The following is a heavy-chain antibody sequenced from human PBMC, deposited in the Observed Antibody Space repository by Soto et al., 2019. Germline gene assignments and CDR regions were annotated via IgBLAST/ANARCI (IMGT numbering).Heavy chain of an antibody. CDR3: SREGYGYGFDM. Sequence: EVRLAETGGGLIQPGGSLSLSCAASDFTVSSKYMHWVRQAPGKGLEWVSLTYTGGNTNFADSVKGRFTASRDISKNTLYLHMNSLRVEDTAVYFCSREGYGYGFDMWGQGTVVTVSS. V-gene: IGHV3-53*02. CDR2: TYTGGNT. J-gene: IGHJ3*02. CDR1: DFTVSSKY. D-gene: IGHD5-18*01.